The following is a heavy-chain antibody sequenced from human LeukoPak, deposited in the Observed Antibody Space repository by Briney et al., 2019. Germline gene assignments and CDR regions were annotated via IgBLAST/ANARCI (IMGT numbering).Heavy chain of an antibody. CDR1: GFTFSNYP. CDR2: VNTNGGAT. CDR3: VRGWRIMDV. Sequence: GGSLRLSCSASGFTFSNYPMHWVRQAPGKGLEYVSVVNTNGGATYYADSVKGRSTISRDNSKNTVYLQISSLRGEDTAMYYCVRGWRIMDVWGQGTKVTVSS. V-gene: IGHV3-64D*06. D-gene: IGHD5-24*01. J-gene: IGHJ6*02.